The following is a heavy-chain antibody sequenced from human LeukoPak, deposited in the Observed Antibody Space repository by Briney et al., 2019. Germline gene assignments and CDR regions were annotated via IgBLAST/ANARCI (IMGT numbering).Heavy chain of an antibody. CDR2: ISTSSSYI. CDR3: ASPPRSFKWLAVDAFDI. J-gene: IGHJ3*02. V-gene: IGHV3-21*01. Sequence: PGGSLRLSCTASGFTFSSYSMNWVRQAPGKGLEWVSSISTSSSYIYYADSVKGRFTISRDNARNSLYLQMNTLRAEDTAVYYCASPPRSFKWLAVDAFDIWGQGTMVTVSS. CDR1: GFTFSSYS. D-gene: IGHD6-19*01.